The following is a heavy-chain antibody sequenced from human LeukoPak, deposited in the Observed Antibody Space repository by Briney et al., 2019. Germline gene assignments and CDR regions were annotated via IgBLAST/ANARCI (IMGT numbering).Heavy chain of an antibody. CDR2: ISSSSSFI. CDR3: ARGYSSSWYLD. Sequence: PGGSLRLSCAGSGFTFSSYSMSWVRQAPWKGLEFVSSISSSSSFIYYADSVKGRFTISRDNAKKSLSLQMNSLRADDTAVYYSARGYSSSWYLDWGQGTLVTVSS. CDR1: GFTFSSYS. D-gene: IGHD6-13*01. V-gene: IGHV3-21*01. J-gene: IGHJ4*02.